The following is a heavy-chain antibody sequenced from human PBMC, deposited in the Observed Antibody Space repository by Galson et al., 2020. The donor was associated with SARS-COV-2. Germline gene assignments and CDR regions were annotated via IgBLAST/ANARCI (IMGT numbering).Heavy chain of an antibody. CDR3: ARGTFSSSSSYYYYYMDV. J-gene: IGHJ6*03. CDR1: GFTFSSYD. D-gene: IGHD6-6*01. Sequence: GESLKISCAASGFTFSSYDMHWVRQATGKGLEWASAIGTAGDTYYPGSVKGRFTISRENAKNSLYLQMNSLRAGDTAVYYCARGTFSSSSSYYYYYMDVWGKGTTVTVSS. V-gene: IGHV3-13*01. CDR2: IGTAGDT.